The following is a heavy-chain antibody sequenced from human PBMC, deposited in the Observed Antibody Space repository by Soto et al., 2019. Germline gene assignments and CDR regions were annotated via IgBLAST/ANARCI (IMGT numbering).Heavy chain of an antibody. D-gene: IGHD1-1*01. CDR3: AKNETTRPWFNP. Sequence: QVQLQESGPGLVKPSQTLSLICTVSGGSITNGFYYWSWIRQHPGKGLEWIGNIYYIGTTSYNPSLKSRVPISIDRSRNQFSLTLESVTAADTAVYFCAKNETTRPWFNPWGQGTLVTVSS. CDR2: IYYIGTT. CDR1: GGSITNGFYY. J-gene: IGHJ5*02. V-gene: IGHV4-31*03.